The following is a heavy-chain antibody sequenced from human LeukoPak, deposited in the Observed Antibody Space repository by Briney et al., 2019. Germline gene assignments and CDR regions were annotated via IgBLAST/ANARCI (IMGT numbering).Heavy chain of an antibody. J-gene: IGHJ4*02. CDR2: IIPIFGTA. V-gene: IGHV1-69*05. CDR1: GGTFSSYA. Sequence: ASVKVSCKASGGTFSSYAISWVRQAPGQGLEWMGRIIPIFGTANYAQKFQGRVTITTGESTSTAYMELSSLRSEDTAVYYCARGDVDIVANVDYWGQGTLVTVSS. D-gene: IGHD5-12*01. CDR3: ARGDVDIVANVDY.